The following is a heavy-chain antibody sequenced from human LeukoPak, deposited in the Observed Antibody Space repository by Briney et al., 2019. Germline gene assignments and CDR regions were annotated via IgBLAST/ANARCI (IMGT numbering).Heavy chain of an antibody. J-gene: IGHJ2*01. V-gene: IGHV3-23*01. Sequence: PGGSLRLSCAAPGFTFSSYAMSWVRQAPGKGLEWVSAISGSGGSTYYADSVKGRFTISRDNSKNTLYLQMNSLRAEDTAVYYCAKVEMIVVVSGFDLWGRGTLVTVSS. CDR2: ISGSGGST. D-gene: IGHD3-22*01. CDR1: GFTFSSYA. CDR3: AKVEMIVVVSGFDL.